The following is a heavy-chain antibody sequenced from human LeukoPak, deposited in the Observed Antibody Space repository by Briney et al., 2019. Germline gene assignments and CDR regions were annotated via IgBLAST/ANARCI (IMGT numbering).Heavy chain of an antibody. Sequence: SETLSLTCTVSGGSISSSSYYWGWIRQPPGKGLEWIGSIYYSGSTYYNPSLKSRVTISVGTSKNQFSLKLNSVTAADTAVYYCARGDSSGYNWFDPWGQGTLVTVSS. CDR1: GGSISSSSYY. CDR2: IYYSGST. CDR3: ARGDSSGYNWFDP. V-gene: IGHV4-39*07. D-gene: IGHD3-22*01. J-gene: IGHJ5*02.